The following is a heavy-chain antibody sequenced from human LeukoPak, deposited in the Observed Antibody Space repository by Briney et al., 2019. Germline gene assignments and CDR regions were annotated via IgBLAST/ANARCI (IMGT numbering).Heavy chain of an antibody. J-gene: IGHJ4*02. D-gene: IGHD5-24*01. CDR3: AKDGRRDGYNCPDY. V-gene: IGHV3-30*18. Sequence: GGSLRLSCAASGFTFSSYGMHWVRQAPGKGLEWVAVISYDGSNKCYADSVKGRFTISRDNSKNTLYLQMNSLRAEDTAVYYCAKDGRRDGYNCPDYWGQGTLVTVSS. CDR2: ISYDGSNK. CDR1: GFTFSSYG.